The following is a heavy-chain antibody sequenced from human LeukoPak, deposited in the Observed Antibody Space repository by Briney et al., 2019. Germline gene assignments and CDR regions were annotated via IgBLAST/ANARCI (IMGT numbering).Heavy chain of an antibody. CDR1: GLTFSSYW. J-gene: IGHJ5*02. CDR2: INSDGSST. V-gene: IGHV3-74*01. D-gene: IGHD3-3*01. Sequence: GGSLRLSRAASGLTFSSYWMHWVRQAPGKGLVWVSRINSDGSSTSYADSVKGRFTISRDNAKNTLYLQMNSLRAEDTAVYYCARDSRITIFGVVIRPRNWFDPWGQGTLVTVSS. CDR3: ARDSRITIFGVVIRPRNWFDP.